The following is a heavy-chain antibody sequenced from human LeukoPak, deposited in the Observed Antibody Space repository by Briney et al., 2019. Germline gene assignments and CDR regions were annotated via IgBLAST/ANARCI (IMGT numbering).Heavy chain of an antibody. J-gene: IGHJ2*01. CDR3: ASRWWYFDL. V-gene: IGHV3-74*03. Sequence: GGSLRLSCAASGFAFSSDWMHWVRQAPGKGLVWVSRINSDGSSTTYADSVKGRFTISRDNAKNTLYLQMNSLRAEDTALYYCASRWWYFDLRGRGTLVTVSS. D-gene: IGHD6-13*01. CDR2: INSDGSST. CDR1: GFAFSSDW.